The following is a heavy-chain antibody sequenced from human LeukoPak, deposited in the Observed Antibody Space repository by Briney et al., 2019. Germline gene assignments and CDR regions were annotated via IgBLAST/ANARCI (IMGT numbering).Heavy chain of an antibody. CDR2: IWYDGSKT. J-gene: IGHJ3*02. V-gene: IGHV3-33*01. CDR3: ARGNEDAFDI. Sequence: PGGSLRLSCAASGFTFTAYAMHWVRQAPGMGLDWVAIIWYDGSKTHYADSVKGRFTISRDNSKNTLYLQVNSLRVEDAAAYYCARGNEDAFDIWGQGTMVTVSS. CDR1: GFTFTAYA.